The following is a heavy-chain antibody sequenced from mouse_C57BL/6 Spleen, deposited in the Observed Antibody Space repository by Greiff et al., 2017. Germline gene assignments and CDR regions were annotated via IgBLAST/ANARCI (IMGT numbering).Heavy chain of an antibody. D-gene: IGHD1-1*01. CDR3: ARSITTVVAFDY. CDR1: GYTFTSYW. CDR2: IDPSDSYT. Sequence: QVQLKQPGAELVMPGASVKLSCKASGYTFTSYWMHWAKQRPGQGLEWIGEIDPSDSYTNYNQKFKGKSTLTVDKSSSTAYMQLSSLTSEDSAVYYCARSITTVVAFDYWGQGTTLTVSS. J-gene: IGHJ2*01. V-gene: IGHV1-69*01.